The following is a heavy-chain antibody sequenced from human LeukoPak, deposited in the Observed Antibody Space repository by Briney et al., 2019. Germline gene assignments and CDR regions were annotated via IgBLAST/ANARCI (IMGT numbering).Heavy chain of an antibody. CDR2: IYYSGST. V-gene: IGHV4-39*01. CDR1: GGSISSSSYY. D-gene: IGHD2-2*01. J-gene: IGHJ4*02. Sequence: SETLSLTCTVSGGSISSSSYYWGWVRQPPGKGLEWIGSIYYSGSTYYNPSLKSRVTISVDTSKNQLSLKLSSVTAADTAVYYCARLVVVPAAPNYYFDYWGQGTLGTVSS. CDR3: ARLVVVPAAPNYYFDY.